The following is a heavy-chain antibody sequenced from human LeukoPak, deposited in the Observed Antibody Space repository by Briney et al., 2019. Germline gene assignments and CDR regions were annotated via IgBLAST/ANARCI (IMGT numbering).Heavy chain of an antibody. J-gene: IGHJ4*02. V-gene: IGHV3-7*01. CDR3: TRDTEGTLDY. CDR2: IKQDASTK. Sequence: GASLRLSCSASGFTFTNSWMAWVRQAPGKGLEWVANIKQDASTKHYADSLKGRFTISRDNPKNSLYLQMNNLRADDTAIYYCTRDTEGTLDYWGQGILVTVAS. D-gene: IGHD2-8*02. CDR1: GFTFTNSW.